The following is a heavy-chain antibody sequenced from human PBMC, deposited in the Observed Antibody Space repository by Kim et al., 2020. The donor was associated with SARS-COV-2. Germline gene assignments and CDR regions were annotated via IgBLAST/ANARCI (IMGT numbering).Heavy chain of an antibody. CDR1: GYTFTSYG. J-gene: IGHJ6*02. CDR2: ISAYNGNT. V-gene: IGHV1-18*01. D-gene: IGHD2-21*02. CDR3: AITHDFQDAEDYYYYGMDV. Sequence: ASVKVSCKASGYTFTSYGISWVRQAPGQGLEWMGWISAYNGNTNYAQKLQGRVTMTTDTSTSTAYMELRSLRSDDTAVYYCAITHDFQDAEDYYYYGMDVWDQGTTVTVSS.